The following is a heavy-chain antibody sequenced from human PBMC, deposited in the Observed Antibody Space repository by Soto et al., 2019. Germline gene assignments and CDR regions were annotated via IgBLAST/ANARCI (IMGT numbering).Heavy chain of an antibody. V-gene: IGHV3-33*01. Sequence: QVQLVESGGGVVQPGRSLRLSCAASGFTFSSYGMHWVRQAPGKGLEWVAVIWYDGRNKYRAASVKGRFTISRDNSENTLYLRMNSLRAEDTAVYYCAREASDRYFVYWGQGTLVTVSS. CDR2: IWYDGRNK. CDR1: GFTFSSYG. J-gene: IGHJ4*02. D-gene: IGHD1-26*01. CDR3: AREASDRYFVY.